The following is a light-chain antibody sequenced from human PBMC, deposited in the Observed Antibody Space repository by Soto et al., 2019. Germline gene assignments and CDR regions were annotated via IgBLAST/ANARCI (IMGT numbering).Light chain of an antibody. J-gene: IGLJ2*01. CDR3: GTWDSSLSIGGGV. CDR2: DSN. CDR1: ISNIGNNY. Sequence: QSVLTQPPSVSAAPGQKVTISCTGGISNIGNNYVSWYQQLPGTAPKLLIYDSNKRPSGIPDRFSGSKSGTSATLDITGLQTGDEADYYCGTWDSSLSIGGGVFGGGTKLTVL. V-gene: IGLV1-51*01.